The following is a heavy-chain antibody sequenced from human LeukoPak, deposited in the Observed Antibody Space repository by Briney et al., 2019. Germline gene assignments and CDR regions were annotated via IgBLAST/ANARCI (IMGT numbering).Heavy chain of an antibody. CDR3: GRNPSTLRTFDY. CDR1: GFTFRSSA. CDR2: ISSSGGST. J-gene: IGHJ4*02. V-gene: IGHV3-23*01. Sequence: GGSLRLSCTASGFTFRSSAMSWVRQAPGKGLEWVSLISSSGGSTYYADSVKGRFTISRDNSKNTLYLQMNSLRVEDTAVYYCGRNPSTLRTFDYCGQGTLVTVSS.